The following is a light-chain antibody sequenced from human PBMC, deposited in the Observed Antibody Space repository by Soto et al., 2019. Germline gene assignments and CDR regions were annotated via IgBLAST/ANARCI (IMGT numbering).Light chain of an antibody. Sequence: ELVLTQSPATLSLSPGERATLSCRASQSVSIYLAWYQQKPGQAPRLLIFDASNRATGIPARFSGSGSGTDFTLTISSLEPEEFAGYYCQQRNNWPPEITFGQGTRLEIK. J-gene: IGKJ5*01. CDR2: DAS. CDR3: QQRNNWPPEIT. CDR1: QSVSIY. V-gene: IGKV3-11*01.